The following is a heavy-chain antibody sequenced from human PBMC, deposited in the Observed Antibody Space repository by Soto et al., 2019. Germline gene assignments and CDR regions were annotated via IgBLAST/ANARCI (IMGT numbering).Heavy chain of an antibody. CDR1: GYTFTSYD. V-gene: IGHV1-8*01. CDR3: ARERNWFDS. J-gene: IGHJ5*01. Sequence: QVQLVQSGAEVKKPGASVKVSCRASGYTFTSYDINWVRQATGPGLEWMGWMNPNSGNTVYAQRFQGRVTMTRNTSISTAYMELSSLRSEDTAVYYGARERNWFDSWGQGTLVTVSS. CDR2: MNPNSGNT.